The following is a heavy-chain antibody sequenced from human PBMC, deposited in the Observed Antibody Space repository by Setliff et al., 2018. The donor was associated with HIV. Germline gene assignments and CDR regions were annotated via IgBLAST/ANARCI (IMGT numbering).Heavy chain of an antibody. CDR2: LNRDGREK. CDR1: GFTFSSSW. Sequence: GSLRLSCAASGFTFSSSWMTWVRQAPGRGLEYVAGLNRDGREKLYADSVKGRFSISRDNAKNSLYLQMSSLRTEDTAVYFCARDPAFGAFDIWGQGTMVTVSS. D-gene: IGHD3-10*01. CDR3: ARDPAFGAFDI. V-gene: IGHV3-7*04. J-gene: IGHJ3*02.